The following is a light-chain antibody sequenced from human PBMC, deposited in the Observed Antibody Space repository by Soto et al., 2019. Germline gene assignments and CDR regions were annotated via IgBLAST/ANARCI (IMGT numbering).Light chain of an antibody. CDR2: AAS. CDR1: QGISSY. J-gene: IGKJ1*01. V-gene: IGKV1-8*01. Sequence: AIRMTQSPSSLSASTGDRVTITCRASQGISSYLAWYQQKPGKAPKLLIYAASTLQSGVPSRFSGSGSGTDFTLTISCLQSGDFATYYCQQYYSYPPTFGQGTKVDIK. CDR3: QQYYSYPPT.